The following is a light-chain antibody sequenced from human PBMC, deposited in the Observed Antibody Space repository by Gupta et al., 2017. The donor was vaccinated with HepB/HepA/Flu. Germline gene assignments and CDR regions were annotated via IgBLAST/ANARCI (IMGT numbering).Light chain of an antibody. CDR1: QSLSNY. Sequence: EIVLTQSPATLSLSPGERATLSCRTSQSLSNYLAWYQQKPGQAPRLLIYDASNRATGIPARFSGSGSGTDFTLTISNLEPEDFAIYYCQQRSHWPYAFGGGTKVEIK. V-gene: IGKV3-11*01. CDR2: DAS. J-gene: IGKJ4*01. CDR3: QQRSHWPYA.